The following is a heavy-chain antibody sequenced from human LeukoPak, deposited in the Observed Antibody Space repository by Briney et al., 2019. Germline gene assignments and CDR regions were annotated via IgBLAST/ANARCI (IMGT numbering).Heavy chain of an antibody. CDR1: GFTSSSYW. J-gene: IGHJ4*02. Sequence: GGSLRLSCAASGFTSSSYWMSWVRQAPGKGLEWVANIKQDGSEKYYVDSVKGRFTISRDNAKNSLYLQMNSLRAEDTAVYYCARGYYGSGIPGPIDYWGQGTLVTVSS. CDR2: IKQDGSEK. CDR3: ARGYYGSGIPGPIDY. V-gene: IGHV3-7*01. D-gene: IGHD3-10*01.